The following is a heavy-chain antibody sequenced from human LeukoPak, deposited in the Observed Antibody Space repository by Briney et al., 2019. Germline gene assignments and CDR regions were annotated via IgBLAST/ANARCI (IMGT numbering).Heavy chain of an antibody. CDR3: ARVWFGESYFDY. CDR2: IYHSGST. Sequence: SETLSLTCTVSGGSISGSDYYWGWVRQPPGKGLEWIGEIYHSGSTNYNPSLKSRVTISVDKSKNQFSLKLSSVTAADTAVYYCARVWFGESYFDYWGQGTLVTVSS. CDR1: GGSISGSDY. V-gene: IGHV4-39*07. D-gene: IGHD3-10*01. J-gene: IGHJ4*02.